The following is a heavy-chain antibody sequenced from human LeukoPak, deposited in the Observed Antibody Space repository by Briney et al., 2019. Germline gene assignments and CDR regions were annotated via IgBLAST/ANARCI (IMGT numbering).Heavy chain of an antibody. J-gene: IGHJ4*02. V-gene: IGHV3-48*01. CDR2: ITSSNSNI. D-gene: IGHD6-13*01. CDR3: ARDMSSRSWHAFDY. CDR1: GFTFSDYS. Sequence: GGSLRLSCAASGFTFSDYSMDWVRQAPGKGLEWVSYITSSNSNIQYADSVKGLFTISRDNAENSLYLQMNNLRAEDTAVYYCARDMSSRSWHAFDYWGQGILVTVSS.